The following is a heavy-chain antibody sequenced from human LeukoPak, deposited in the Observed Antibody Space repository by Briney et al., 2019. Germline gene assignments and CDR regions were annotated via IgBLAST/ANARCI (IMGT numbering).Heavy chain of an antibody. D-gene: IGHD3-9*01. CDR3: ATDIRYFDPPYGMDV. CDR2: FDPEDGET. CDR1: GYTLTELS. J-gene: IGHJ6*02. Sequence: ASVKVSCKVSGYTLTELSMHWVRQAPGKGLEWMGGFDPEDGETIYAQKFQGRVTMTEDTSTDTAYMELSRLRSEDTAVYYCATDIRYFDPPYGMDVWGQGTTVTVSS. V-gene: IGHV1-24*01.